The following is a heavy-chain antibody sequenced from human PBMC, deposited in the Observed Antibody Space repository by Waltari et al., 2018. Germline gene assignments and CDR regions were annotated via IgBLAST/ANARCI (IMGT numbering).Heavy chain of an antibody. J-gene: IGHJ6*03. D-gene: IGHD3-9*01. CDR3: ARGGGNYDILTGYYYYYYYMDV. Sequence: QVQLQESGPGLVKPSETLSLTCTVSGGSISSHYWSWIRQPPGKGPEVIGYIHYRGSTNYNPSLKSRVTISVDTSKNQFSLKLSSVTAADTAVYYCARGGGNYDILTGYYYYYYYMDVWGKGTTVTVSS. CDR1: GGSISSHY. CDR2: IHYRGST. V-gene: IGHV4-59*11.